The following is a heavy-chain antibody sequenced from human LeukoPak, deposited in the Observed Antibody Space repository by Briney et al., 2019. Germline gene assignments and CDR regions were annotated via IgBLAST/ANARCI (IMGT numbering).Heavy chain of an antibody. CDR1: GGSISSYY. Sequence: SETLSLTCTVSGGSISSYYWSWIRQPPGKGLEWIGEINHSGSTNYNPSLKSRVTISVDTSKNQFSLKLSSVTAADTAVYYCARDGGSYYGGGPDYFDYWGQGTLVTVSS. V-gene: IGHV4-34*01. CDR2: INHSGST. J-gene: IGHJ4*02. D-gene: IGHD1-26*01. CDR3: ARDGGSYYGGGPDYFDY.